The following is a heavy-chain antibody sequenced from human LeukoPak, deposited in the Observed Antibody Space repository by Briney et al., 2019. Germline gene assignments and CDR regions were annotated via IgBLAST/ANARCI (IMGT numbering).Heavy chain of an antibody. D-gene: IGHD3-22*01. CDR1: GFTFSSYA. Sequence: GGSLRLSCAASGFTFSSYAMSWVRQAPGKGLEWVSGISASGGSTYYADSVKGRFTISRDNSKNTLYLQMNSLRAEDTAVYYCAKLRGSGDRSGYIDYWGQGTLATVSS. V-gene: IGHV3-23*01. CDR2: ISASGGST. CDR3: AKLRGSGDRSGYIDY. J-gene: IGHJ4*02.